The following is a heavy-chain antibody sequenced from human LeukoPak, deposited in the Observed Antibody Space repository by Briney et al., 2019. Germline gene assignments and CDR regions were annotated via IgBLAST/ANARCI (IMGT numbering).Heavy chain of an antibody. J-gene: IGHJ4*02. CDR1: GFTFSSYS. Sequence: PGGPLRLSCAASGFTFSSYSMNWVRQAPGKGLEWVSYISSSSSYIYYADSVKGRFTISRDNAKNSLYLQMNSLRAEDTAVYYCARGYCSGGSCYFAYDYWGQGTLVTVSS. CDR2: ISSSSSYI. V-gene: IGHV3-21*01. CDR3: ARGYCSGGSCYFAYDY. D-gene: IGHD2-15*01.